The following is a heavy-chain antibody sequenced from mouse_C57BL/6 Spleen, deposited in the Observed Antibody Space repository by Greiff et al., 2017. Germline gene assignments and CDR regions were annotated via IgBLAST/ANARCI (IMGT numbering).Heavy chain of an antibody. CDR2: IYPGDGDT. J-gene: IGHJ4*01. CDR1: GYAFSSYW. V-gene: IGHV1-80*01. Sequence: VQLQQSGAELVKPGASVKLSCKASGYAFSSYWMNWVKQRPGKGLEWIGQIYPGDGDTNYNGKFKGRATMTADKSSSPAYVQLSSLTSEDSAFYFCARGRVLVRWAMDYWGQGTSVTVAS. CDR3: ARGRVLVRWAMDY. D-gene: IGHD6-2*01.